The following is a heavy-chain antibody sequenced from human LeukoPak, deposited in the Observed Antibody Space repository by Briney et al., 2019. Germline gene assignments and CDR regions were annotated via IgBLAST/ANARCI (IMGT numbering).Heavy chain of an antibody. V-gene: IGHV3-74*01. CDR3: ARAASTGDFDY. D-gene: IGHD5/OR15-5a*01. CDR1: GFTFSNYW. Sequence: GGSLRLSCAASGFTFSNYWVHWVRQAPGKGLVWVSRINRDGSTTNYADSVKGRFTVSRDNAKNSLYLQMNSLRAEDTAVYYCARAASTGDFDYWGQGTLVTVSS. CDR2: INRDGSTT. J-gene: IGHJ4*02.